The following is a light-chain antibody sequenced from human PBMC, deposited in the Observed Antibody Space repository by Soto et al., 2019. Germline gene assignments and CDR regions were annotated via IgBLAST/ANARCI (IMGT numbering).Light chain of an antibody. CDR1: QSISGY. Sequence: DIQMTQSPSSLSASVGDRVTITCRASQSISGYLNWYQQKPGKAPKLLIYAASSLQSGVPSRFSGSGSGTDFPLTISSLQPEDFAPYYCQQSYSTPLTFCGGTKVEIK. CDR3: QQSYSTPLT. J-gene: IGKJ4*01. V-gene: IGKV1-39*01. CDR2: AAS.